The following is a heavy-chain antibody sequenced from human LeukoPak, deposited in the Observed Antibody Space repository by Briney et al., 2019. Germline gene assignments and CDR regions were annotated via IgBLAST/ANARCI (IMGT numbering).Heavy chain of an antibody. Sequence: HPGGSLRLPCAASGFTVSSNYMSWVRQAPGKGLEWVSVIYSGGSTYYADSVKGRFTISRDNSKNTLYLQMNSLRAEDTAVYYCARETPYYYDSSGGPGDYWGQGTLVTVSS. J-gene: IGHJ4*02. CDR1: GFTVSSNY. CDR3: ARETPYYYDSSGGPGDY. CDR2: IYSGGST. D-gene: IGHD3-22*01. V-gene: IGHV3-66*01.